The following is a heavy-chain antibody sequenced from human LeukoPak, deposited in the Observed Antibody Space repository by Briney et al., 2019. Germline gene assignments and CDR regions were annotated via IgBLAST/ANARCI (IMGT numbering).Heavy chain of an antibody. V-gene: IGHV4-31*03. Sequence: SETLSLTCTVSGGSISSGGYYWSWIRQHPGKGLEWIGYIYYSGSTYYNPSLKSRVTISVDTSKNQFSLKLSSVTAADTAVYYCAREGNSGSYVRGVDYWGQGTLVTVSS. CDR2: IYYSGST. CDR1: GGSISSGGYY. CDR3: AREGNSGSYVRGVDY. J-gene: IGHJ4*02. D-gene: IGHD1-26*01.